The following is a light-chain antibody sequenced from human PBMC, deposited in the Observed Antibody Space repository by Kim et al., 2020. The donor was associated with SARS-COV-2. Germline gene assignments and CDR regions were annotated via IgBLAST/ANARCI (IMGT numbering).Light chain of an antibody. CDR2: DAS. J-gene: IGKJ2*01. CDR1: QSISSN. CDR3: QQHSDWPLT. V-gene: IGKV3-11*01. Sequence: EIVLTQSPATLSLSPGERATLSCRASQSISSNLAGYHQKPGQAPRRLIYDASNRATGITARCSGGGSGTDFSLTISSLEPADFAVYYCQQHSDWPLTFGQGTKVDIK.